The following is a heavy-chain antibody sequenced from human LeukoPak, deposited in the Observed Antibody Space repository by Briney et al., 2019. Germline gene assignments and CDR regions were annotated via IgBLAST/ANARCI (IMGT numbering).Heavy chain of an antibody. CDR1: GYTFTSYG. V-gene: IGHV1-18*01. CDR2: ISAYNGNT. J-gene: IGHJ5*02. D-gene: IGHD6-19*01. Sequence: ASVNVSCKASGYTFTSYGISWVRQAPGQGLEWMGWISAYNGNTNYAQKLQGRVTITTDTSTSTAYMELRSLRSDDTAVYYCARGLGGWLVQRGWFDTWGQGTLVTLSS. CDR3: ARGLGGWLVQRGWFDT.